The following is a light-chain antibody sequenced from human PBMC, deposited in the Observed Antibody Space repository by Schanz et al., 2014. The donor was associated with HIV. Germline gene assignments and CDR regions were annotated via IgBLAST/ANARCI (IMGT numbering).Light chain of an antibody. CDR2: DAS. V-gene: IGKV3-11*01. J-gene: IGKJ2*03. CDR1: QSVGSN. CDR3: QQYGALPES. Sequence: EIVLTQSPATLSLSPGEGVTLSCRASQSVGSNLAWYQHKPAQAPRLLISDASRRATGIPARFSGSGSGTDFSLTISSLEPEDVAVYYCQQYGALPESFGQGTKLEIK.